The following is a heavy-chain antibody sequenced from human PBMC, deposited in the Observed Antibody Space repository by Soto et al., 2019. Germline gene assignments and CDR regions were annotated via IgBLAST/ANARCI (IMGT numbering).Heavy chain of an antibody. CDR2: IYHGGST. CDR3: ARDVRYCSSTSCYMGWFDP. D-gene: IGHD2-2*02. J-gene: IGHJ5*02. V-gene: IGHV4-30-2*01. Sequence: PSDTLSLTCAVSGGSISIGGYSWSWIRQPPGKGLEWIGYIYHGGSTYYNPSLKSRVTISVDRSKNQFSLKLSSVTAADTAVYYCARDVRYCSSTSCYMGWFDPWGQGTLVTVSS. CDR1: GGSISIGGYS.